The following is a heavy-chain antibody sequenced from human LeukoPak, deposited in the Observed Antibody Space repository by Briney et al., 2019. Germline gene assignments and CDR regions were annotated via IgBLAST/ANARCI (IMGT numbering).Heavy chain of an antibody. CDR2: ISYDGSNK. V-gene: IGHV3-30*04. J-gene: IGHJ4*02. CDR3: AKQLGYCSDGNCYFPY. CDR1: GFILSSYA. Sequence: PGGSLRLSCAASGFILSSYAMCWVRQAPGKGLEWVAFISYDGSNKYHADSVKGRFTISRDNSKNTLYLQMNSLRAEDTAVYYCAKQLGYCSDGNCYFPYWGQGTLVTVSS. D-gene: IGHD2-15*01.